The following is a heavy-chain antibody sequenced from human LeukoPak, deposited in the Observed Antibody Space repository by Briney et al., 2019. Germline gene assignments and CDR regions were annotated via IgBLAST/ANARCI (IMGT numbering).Heavy chain of an antibody. V-gene: IGHV3-23*01. J-gene: IGHJ4*02. Sequence: GGSLRLSCAASGLTFSSYSMNWVRQAPGKGLEWVSAISGSGGSTYYADSVKGRFTISRDNSKNTLYLQMNSLRAEDTAVYFCAKDPNIVSTTFFDYRGQGTLVTVSS. CDR2: ISGSGGST. CDR1: GLTFSSYS. D-gene: IGHD5/OR15-5a*01. CDR3: AKDPNIVSTTFFDY.